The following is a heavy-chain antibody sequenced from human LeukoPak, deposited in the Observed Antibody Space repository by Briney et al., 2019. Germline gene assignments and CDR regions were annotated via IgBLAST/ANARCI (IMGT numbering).Heavy chain of an antibody. V-gene: IGHV1-46*01. CDR1: GYTFTSYY. D-gene: IGHD3-22*01. CDR3: ARSGLLITMIVAGSWFDP. CDR2: INPSGGST. J-gene: IGHJ5*02. Sequence: ASVKVSCKASGYTFTSYYMHWVRQAPGQGLEWMGLINPSGGSTSYAQKFQGRVTMTRDTSTSTVYMELSSLRSEDTAVYYCARSGLLITMIVAGSWFDPWGQGTLVTVSS.